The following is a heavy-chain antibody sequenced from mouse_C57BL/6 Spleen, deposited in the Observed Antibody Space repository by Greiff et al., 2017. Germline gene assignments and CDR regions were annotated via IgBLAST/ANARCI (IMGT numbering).Heavy chain of an antibody. Sequence: DVHLVESGGGLVKPGGSPKLSCAASGFTFSSYAMSWVRQTPEKRLEWVATISDGGSYTYYPDNVKGRFTISRDNAKNNLYLQMSHLKSEDTAMYYCARDNSYYFDYWGQGTTLTVSS. CDR2: ISDGGSYT. CDR3: ARDNSYYFDY. V-gene: IGHV5-4*01. D-gene: IGHD1-3*01. J-gene: IGHJ2*01. CDR1: GFTFSSYA.